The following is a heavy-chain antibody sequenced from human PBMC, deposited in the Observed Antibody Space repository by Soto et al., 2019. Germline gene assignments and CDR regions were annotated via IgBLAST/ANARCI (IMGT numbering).Heavy chain of an antibody. J-gene: IGHJ3*02. CDR1: GYTFTNYG. CDR2: IHAGNGNV. V-gene: IGHV1-3*01. CDR3: ARGPPNDAFDI. Sequence: QVQLVQSGAEVKKPGASVKVSCKASGYTFTNYGMHWVRQAPGQRLEWMGWIHAGNGNVRDSQKFQGRVTITRDTSASTAYMEMISLRYEDTAVYYCARGPPNDAFDIWGQGTMVTVSS.